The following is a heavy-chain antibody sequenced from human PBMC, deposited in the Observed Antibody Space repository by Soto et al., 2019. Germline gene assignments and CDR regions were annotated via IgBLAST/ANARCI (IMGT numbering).Heavy chain of an antibody. J-gene: IGHJ4*02. D-gene: IGHD3-9*01. CDR2: IYDSGST. V-gene: IGHV4-30-4*01. CDR3: ARGYYDILTGPRGHFDY. Sequence: SETLSLTCTVSGGSISRGTYYWSWIRQPPGKGLEWIAYIYDSGSTYYNPSLKGRVSISVDTSKNQFSLRLNSVTAADTAVYYCARGYYDILTGPRGHFDYWGQGSLVTVSS. CDR1: GGSISRGTYY.